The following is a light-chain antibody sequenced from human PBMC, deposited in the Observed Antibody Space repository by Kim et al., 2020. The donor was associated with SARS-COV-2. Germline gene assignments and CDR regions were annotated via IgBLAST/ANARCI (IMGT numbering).Light chain of an antibody. J-gene: IGLJ3*02. CDR3: SSYTSSSTLV. Sequence: PSITIAWIVTGSDVGCYNSVSWYQQHPGRAPKCMIYDVVVRPSGISDRFSGSKSGNTASLTISGLQAEDEADYYCSSYTSSSTLVFGGGTKVTVL. CDR2: DVV. V-gene: IGLV2-14*04. CDR1: GSDVGCYNS.